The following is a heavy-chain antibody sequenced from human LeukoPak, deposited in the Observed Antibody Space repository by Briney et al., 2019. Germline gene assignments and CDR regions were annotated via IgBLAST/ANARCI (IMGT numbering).Heavy chain of an antibody. D-gene: IGHD3-22*01. CDR3: AKPPAYYYDSSGYSPFDY. Sequence: GGSLRLSCRGSGFTFGDHAMSWVRQAPGKGLEWVSGISGSGGSTYYADSVKGRFTISRDNSKNTLYLQMNSLRAEDTAVYYCAKPPAYYYDSSGYSPFDYWGQGTLVTVSS. V-gene: IGHV3-23*01. CDR1: GFTFGDHA. CDR2: ISGSGGST. J-gene: IGHJ4*02.